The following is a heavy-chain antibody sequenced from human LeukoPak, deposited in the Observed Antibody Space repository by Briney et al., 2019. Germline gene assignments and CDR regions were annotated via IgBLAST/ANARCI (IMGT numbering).Heavy chain of an antibody. CDR3: ARSKDVLTGYCFDY. V-gene: IGHV4-59*01. CDR2: IYYSGST. CDR1: GGSISSYY. Sequence: SETLSLTCTVSGGSISSYYWSWIRQPPGKGLEWIGYIYYSGSTNYNPSLKSRVTISVDKSKNQFSLKLSSVTAADTAVYYCARSKDVLTGYCFDYWGQGTLVTVSS. D-gene: IGHD3-9*01. J-gene: IGHJ4*02.